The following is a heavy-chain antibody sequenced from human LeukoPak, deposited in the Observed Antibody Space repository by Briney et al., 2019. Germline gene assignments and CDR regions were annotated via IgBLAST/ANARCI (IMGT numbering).Heavy chain of an antibody. CDR3: TSSSSWSLGY. V-gene: IGHV3-73*01. J-gene: IGHJ4*02. CDR2: IRSKANSYAT. Sequence: PGGSLRLSCAASGFTFSGSAMHWVRQASGKGLEWVGRIRSKANSYATAYAASVKGRFTISRDDSKNTAYLQMNSLKTEGTAVYYCTSSSSWSLGYWGQGTLVTVSS. CDR1: GFTFSGSA. D-gene: IGHD6-13*01.